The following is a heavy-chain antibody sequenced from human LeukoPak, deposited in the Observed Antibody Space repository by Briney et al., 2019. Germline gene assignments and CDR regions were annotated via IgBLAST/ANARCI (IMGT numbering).Heavy chain of an antibody. CDR1: GGSISSYY. D-gene: IGHD3-22*01. CDR3: ARHYYDSSGYFYQDY. CDR2: IYYSGST. V-gene: IGHV4-59*08. Sequence: SETLSLTCTVSGGSISSYYWSWIRQPPGKGLEWVGYIYYSGSTNYNPSLKSRVTISVDTSKNQFSLKLSSVTAADTAVYYCARHYYDSSGYFYQDYWGQGTLVTVSS. J-gene: IGHJ4*02.